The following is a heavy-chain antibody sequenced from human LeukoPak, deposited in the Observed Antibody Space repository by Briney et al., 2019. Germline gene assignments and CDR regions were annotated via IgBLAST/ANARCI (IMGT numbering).Heavy chain of an antibody. D-gene: IGHD5-24*01. CDR2: IKPDGIDK. J-gene: IGHJ3*02. CDR1: GFTFRSHW. Sequence: PGRSLRLSCVGSGFTFRSHWVNWVRQPPGKGLEWVANIKPDGIDKYYLDSARGRVTVSRDNDQNSAFLQMNSLRVEDTAIYYCATISAQTFDIWGQGTLVSVSS. V-gene: IGHV3-7*01. CDR3: ATISAQTFDI.